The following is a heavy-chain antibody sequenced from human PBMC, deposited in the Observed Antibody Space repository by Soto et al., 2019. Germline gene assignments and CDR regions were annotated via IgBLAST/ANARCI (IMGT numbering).Heavy chain of an antibody. D-gene: IGHD2-2*01. V-gene: IGHV4-59*01. CDR3: ARRSVVCSSTSCSPHYYYYYYMDV. CDR2: IYYSGST. Sequence: SETLSRTCTGPGGYISRSYWSWNRQNQGKGLEWIGYIYYSGSTNYNPSLKSRVTISVDTSKNQFSLKLSSVTAADTVVYYCARRSVVCSSTSCSPHYYYYYYMDVWGKGTTVTVSS. J-gene: IGHJ6*03. CDR1: GGYISRSY.